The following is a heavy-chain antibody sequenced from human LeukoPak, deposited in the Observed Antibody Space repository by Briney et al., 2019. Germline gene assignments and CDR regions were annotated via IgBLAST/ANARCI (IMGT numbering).Heavy chain of an antibody. J-gene: IGHJ1*01. Sequence: ASVKVSCKVSGYTLTELSMHWVRQAPGKGLEWMGGFGPEDGETIYAQKFQGRVTMTEDTSTDTAYMELSSLRSEDTAVYYCATGGGSGWSEYFQHWGQGTLVTVSS. D-gene: IGHD6-19*01. CDR3: ATGGGSGWSEYFQH. CDR2: FGPEDGET. CDR1: GYTLTELS. V-gene: IGHV1-24*01.